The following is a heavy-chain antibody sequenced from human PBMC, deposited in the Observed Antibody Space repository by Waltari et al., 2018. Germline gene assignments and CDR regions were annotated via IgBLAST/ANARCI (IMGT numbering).Heavy chain of an antibody. Sequence: EVQLVESGGGLVKPGGSLRLSCAASGCTCSNAWMSWVRQAPGKGREWVGRIKSKTDGGTTDYAAPVKGRFTISRDDSKNTLYLQMNSLKTEDTAVYYCTTSPEYYYDSSGFNAGYYGMDVWGQGTTVTVSS. CDR2: IKSKTDGGTT. CDR1: GCTCSNAW. D-gene: IGHD3-22*01. CDR3: TTSPEYYYDSSGFNAGYYGMDV. J-gene: IGHJ6*02. V-gene: IGHV3-15*01.